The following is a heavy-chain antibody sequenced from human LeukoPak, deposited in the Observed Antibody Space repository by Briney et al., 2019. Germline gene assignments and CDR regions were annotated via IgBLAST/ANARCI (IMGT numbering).Heavy chain of an antibody. CDR3: ARVAGNAGLGAFDI. CDR1: GYTFTGYY. V-gene: IGHV1-2*02. J-gene: IGHJ3*02. D-gene: IGHD4-23*01. CDR2: INPNSGGT. Sequence: ASVKVSCKASGYTFTGYYMHWVRQAPGQGLEWMGWINPNSGGTNYAQKFQGRVTMTRDTSISTAYMELSRLRSDDTAVYYCARVAGNAGLGAFDIWGQGTMVTVSS.